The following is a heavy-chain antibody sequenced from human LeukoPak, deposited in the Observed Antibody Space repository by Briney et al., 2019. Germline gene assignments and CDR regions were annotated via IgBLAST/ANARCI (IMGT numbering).Heavy chain of an antibody. CDR3: AKAGGGSYYEFLDY. J-gene: IGHJ4*02. Sequence: GGSLRLSCAASGFTFSSYGMHWVRQAPGKELEWVAVIWYDGSNKYYADSVKGRFTISRDNSKNTLYLQMNSLRAEDTAVYYCAKAGGGSYYEFLDYWGQGTLVTVSS. V-gene: IGHV3-33*06. D-gene: IGHD1-26*01. CDR2: IWYDGSNK. CDR1: GFTFSSYG.